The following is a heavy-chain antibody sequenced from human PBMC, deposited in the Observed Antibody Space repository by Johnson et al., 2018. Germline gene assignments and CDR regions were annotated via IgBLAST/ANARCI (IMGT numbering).Heavy chain of an antibody. D-gene: IGHD3-22*01. V-gene: IGHV3-30*18. CDR1: EFSFSNYG. Sequence: QVQLVESGGGVVQPGRSLRLSCAASEFSFSNYGMHCVRQPPGKGLEWVAVISYDGTLEYYVDSVKGRFTISRDNSNSTLYLEMKGLRAEDTAVYYCVKDYYDNNGRALEFWGQGTMVTVSS. CDR2: ISYDGTLE. J-gene: IGHJ3*01. CDR3: VKDYYDNNGRALEF.